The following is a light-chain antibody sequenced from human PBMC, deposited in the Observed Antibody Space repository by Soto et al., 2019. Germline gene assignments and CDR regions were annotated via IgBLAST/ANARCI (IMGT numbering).Light chain of an antibody. CDR3: QQYYSYFPAT. CDR1: QSISNW. V-gene: IGKV1-5*03. CDR2: KAF. Sequence: DIQMTQSPSTLSASVGDRVTITCRASQSISNWLAWYQQKPGKAPKLLIYKAFSLESGVPSRFSGSGSGTDVTLTISSLQPDDFATYYCQQYYSYFPATFGQGPKVEIK. J-gene: IGKJ1*01.